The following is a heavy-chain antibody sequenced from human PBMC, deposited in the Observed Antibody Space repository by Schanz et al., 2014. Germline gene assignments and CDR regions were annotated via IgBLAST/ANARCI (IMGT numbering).Heavy chain of an antibody. CDR3: AREVGLYDRGWFDP. V-gene: IGHV1-69*04. D-gene: IGHD3-22*01. Sequence: QVQLVQSGAEVKKPGASVKVSCKASGYTFTDYGLSWVRQAPGQGLEWMGRIIPILGIANYAQKFQGRVTITADKSSDTAYMELGSLRAEDTAVYYCAREVGLYDRGWFDPSGQGTLVTVSS. CDR1: GYTFTDYG. J-gene: IGHJ5*02. CDR2: IIPILGIA.